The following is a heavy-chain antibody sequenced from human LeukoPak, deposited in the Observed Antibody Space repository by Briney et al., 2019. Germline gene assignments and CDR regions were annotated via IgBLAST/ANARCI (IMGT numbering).Heavy chain of an antibody. CDR3: ARDNYYDSSGHYWSRGAFDI. CDR2: INHSGST. CDR1: GGSFSGYY. Sequence: PSETLSLTCAVYGGSFSGYYWSWIRQPPGKGLEWIGEINHSGSTNYNPSLKSRVTISVDTSKNQFSLKLSSVTAADTAVYYCARDNYYDSSGHYWSRGAFDIWGQGTMVTVSS. J-gene: IGHJ3*02. V-gene: IGHV4-34*01. D-gene: IGHD3-22*01.